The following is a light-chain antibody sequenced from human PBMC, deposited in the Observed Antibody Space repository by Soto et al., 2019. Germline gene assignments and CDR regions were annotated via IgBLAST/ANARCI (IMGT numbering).Light chain of an antibody. V-gene: IGKV3-15*01. Sequence: ILMTQSPATLSVSPGERATLSCRASQSVSNNLAWYQQKPGQAPRLLIYDASTRASGIPARFSGSGAGTAFTLTISGLQSEECEVYYCQQYNNWPPWTFGRGTKVEIK. CDR2: DAS. J-gene: IGKJ1*01. CDR1: QSVSNN. CDR3: QQYNNWPPWT.